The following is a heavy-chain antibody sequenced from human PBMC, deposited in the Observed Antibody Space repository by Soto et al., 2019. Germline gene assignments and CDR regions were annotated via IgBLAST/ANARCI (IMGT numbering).Heavy chain of an antibody. V-gene: IGHV3-30*18. J-gene: IGHJ6*02. D-gene: IGHD5-12*01. CDR2: ISYDGSNK. CDR3: AKDLTPQNSGYEALPPEYYYYYGMDV. CDR1: GFTFSSYG. Sequence: GGSLRLSCAASGFTFSSYGMHWVRQAPGKGLEWVAVISYDGSNKYYADSVKGRFTISRDNSKNTLYLQMNSLRAEDTAVYYCAKDLTPQNSGYEALPPEYYYYYGMDVWGQGTTVTVSS.